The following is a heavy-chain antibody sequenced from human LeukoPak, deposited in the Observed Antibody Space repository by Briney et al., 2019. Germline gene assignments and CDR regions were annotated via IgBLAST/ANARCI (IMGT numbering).Heavy chain of an antibody. J-gene: IGHJ6*02. CDR3: AKGLYSSSSSVRHGLDV. CDR1: GFTVSSNY. CDR2: INSGGTT. Sequence: PGGSLRLSCAASGFTVSSNYMSWVRQAPGKGLEWVSLINSGGTTYYADSVKGRFTISSDNSMNTLCLQMNSLRAEDTAVYYCAKGLYSSSSSVRHGLDVWGQGTTVTVSS. D-gene: IGHD6-6*01. V-gene: IGHV3-53*01.